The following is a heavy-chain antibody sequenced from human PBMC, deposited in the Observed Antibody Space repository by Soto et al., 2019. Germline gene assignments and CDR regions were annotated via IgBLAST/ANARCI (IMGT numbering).Heavy chain of an antibody. CDR3: TRGAGGWNYYYAMDA. CDR1: GYSIGSGYY. Sequence: PSETLSLTCAVSGYSIGSGYYWAWIRQSPGKGLEWIGSIYHAGSVYYNPSLNGRVALSMDTSKNHFSLKLTSVTAEDTAVYFCTRGAGGWNYYYAMDAWGPGATVTVSS. V-gene: IGHV4-38-2*01. J-gene: IGHJ6*02. D-gene: IGHD6-19*01. CDR2: IYHAGSV.